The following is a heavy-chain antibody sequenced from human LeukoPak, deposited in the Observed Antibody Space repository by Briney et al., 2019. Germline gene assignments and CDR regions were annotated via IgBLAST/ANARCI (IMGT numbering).Heavy chain of an antibody. J-gene: IGHJ4*02. Sequence: SDTLSLICTVSGRSNSSYYWRWIRQPPAKGLEWIGYIYYSGSTNYNPSLTSRVTISVDTSKHQFSLKLSSVTAADAAVYYCARATLRTMVRGGIFDYWGQGNLVSVSS. CDR3: ARATLRTMVRGGIFDY. V-gene: IGHV4-59*07. CDR1: GRSNSSYY. D-gene: IGHD3-10*01. CDR2: IYYSGST.